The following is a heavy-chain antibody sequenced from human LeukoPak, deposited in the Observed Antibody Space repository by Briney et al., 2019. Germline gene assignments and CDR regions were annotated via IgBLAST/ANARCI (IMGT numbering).Heavy chain of an antibody. J-gene: IGHJ4*02. V-gene: IGHV1-2*02. Sequence: ASVKVSCKASGYTFTGYYMHWVRQAPGQGLEWTGWINPNSGGTNYAQKFQGRVTMTRDTSISTAYMELSRLRSDDTAVYYCARDQTYYDILTGYYHGDYFFDYWGQGTLVTVSS. CDR1: GYTFTGYY. CDR3: ARDQTYYDILTGYYHGDYFFDY. D-gene: IGHD3-9*01. CDR2: INPNSGGT.